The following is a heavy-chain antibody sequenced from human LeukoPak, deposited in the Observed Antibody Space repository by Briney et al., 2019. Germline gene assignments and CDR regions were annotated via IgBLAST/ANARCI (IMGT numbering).Heavy chain of an antibody. CDR1: GFTYRNYG. V-gene: IGHV3-30*02. CDR2: IQYDGSNK. CDR3: AKVRSGQTAFDAFDI. J-gene: IGHJ3*02. Sequence: GGSLRLSCAASGFTYRNYGMDWVRQAPGKGLEWVAFIQYDGSNKYYADSVKGRFTISRDNTKNTLYLQMNSLRAEDTAVYYCAKVRSGQTAFDAFDIWGQGTMVTVSS. D-gene: IGHD5-12*01.